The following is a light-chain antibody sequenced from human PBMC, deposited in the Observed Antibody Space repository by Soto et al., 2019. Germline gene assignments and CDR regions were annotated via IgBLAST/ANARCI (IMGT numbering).Light chain of an antibody. CDR1: QSVDIY. J-gene: IGKJ5*01. Sequence: DIQMTQSPSSLSASVGDRVTITCRASQSVDIYLHWYQHKPGKAPKLLIYAASRLQDGVPSRFSGTGSGSDFTLNISSLQPEDFAAYYCQQTYSDPLFGQGTRLDIK. V-gene: IGKV1-39*01. CDR3: QQTYSDPL. CDR2: AAS.